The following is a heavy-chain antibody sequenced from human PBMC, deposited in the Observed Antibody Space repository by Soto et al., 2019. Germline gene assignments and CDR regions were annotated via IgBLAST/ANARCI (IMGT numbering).Heavy chain of an antibody. D-gene: IGHD1-20*01. CDR3: AKYNNYWDEDY. CDR1: GFTFDTYA. V-gene: IGHV3-23*01. Sequence: EVQLLESGGGLVQPGGSLTLSCAASGFTFDTYAMTWVRQAPGKGLEWVSAISGRGDGTYYADSVKGWFTISRDNSKNTVFLQMNSLRAEDTALYYCAKYNNYWDEDYWGQGTLVTVSS. J-gene: IGHJ4*02. CDR2: ISGRGDGT.